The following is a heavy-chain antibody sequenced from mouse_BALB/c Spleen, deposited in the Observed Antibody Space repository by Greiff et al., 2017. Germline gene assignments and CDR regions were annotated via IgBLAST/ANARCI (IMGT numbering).Heavy chain of an antibody. Sequence: VQLQQSGPGLVQPSQSLSITCTVSGFSLTSYGVHWVRQSPGKGLEWLGVIWSGGSTDYNAAFISRLSISKDNSKSQVFFKMNSLQANDTAIYYCARGDYDGGAWFAYWGQGTLVTVSA. J-gene: IGHJ3*01. V-gene: IGHV2-2*02. CDR1: GFSLTSYG. CDR3: ARGDYDGGAWFAY. CDR2: IWSGGST. D-gene: IGHD2-4*01.